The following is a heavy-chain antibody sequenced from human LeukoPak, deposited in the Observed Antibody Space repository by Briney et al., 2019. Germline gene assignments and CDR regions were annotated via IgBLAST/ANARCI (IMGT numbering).Heavy chain of an antibody. Sequence: ASVKVSCKASGYTFTDFYIHWVRQAPGQGLEWMGWINPNSAGSNYAQKFQGRVTMTRDTSISTAYMELSSLRSDDTAVYYCARARRSTSWKAEYYYYMDVWGKGTTVTISS. J-gene: IGHJ6*03. D-gene: IGHD2-2*01. CDR1: GYTFTDFY. CDR3: ARARRSTSWKAEYYYYMDV. CDR2: INPNSAGS. V-gene: IGHV1-2*02.